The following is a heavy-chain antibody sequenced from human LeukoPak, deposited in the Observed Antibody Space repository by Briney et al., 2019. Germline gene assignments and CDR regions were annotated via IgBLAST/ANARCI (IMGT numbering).Heavy chain of an antibody. CDR2: INHSEGT. V-gene: IGHV4-34*01. Sequence: SETVSLTCAVYGGSFSGYYWGWIRPPPGRGRDWIGEINHSEGTNYNPRLMSRVPIPVVTTQNQFSLKSGSVPAADTAVYYLARGVCGSGYDREDYYGMDVWGQGTTVRVSS. CDR1: GGSFSGYY. J-gene: IGHJ6*02. D-gene: IGHD5-12*01. CDR3: ARGVCGSGYDREDYYGMDV.